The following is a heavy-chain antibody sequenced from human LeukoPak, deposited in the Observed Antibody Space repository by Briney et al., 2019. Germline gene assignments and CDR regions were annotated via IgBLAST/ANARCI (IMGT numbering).Heavy chain of an antibody. Sequence: ASVKVSCKASGYTFSGFYTHWVRQAPGQGLEWMGWINPDSGGTDYAQKFQGRVTMTRDTSISTAYMELSRLRSDDTAFYYCARIPYSSTRFDPWGQGTLVIVSS. J-gene: IGHJ5*02. CDR3: ARIPYSSTRFDP. CDR1: GYTFSGFY. CDR2: INPDSGGT. D-gene: IGHD6-13*01. V-gene: IGHV1-2*02.